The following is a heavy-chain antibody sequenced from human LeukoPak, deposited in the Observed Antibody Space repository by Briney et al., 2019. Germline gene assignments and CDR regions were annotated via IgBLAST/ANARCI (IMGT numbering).Heavy chain of an antibody. D-gene: IGHD4-17*01. J-gene: IGHJ4*02. Sequence: PGGGPRILSGAPGFSLCGYYMRWVRPAPGEGGEWVSYISSSSTYTDYADSVKGRFTISRDNAKNSLFLQMNSLRAEDTAMYYCARETYGRFDYWGQGTLVTVSS. V-gene: IGHV3-11*05. CDR1: GFSLCGYY. CDR2: ISSSSTYT. CDR3: ARETYGRFDY.